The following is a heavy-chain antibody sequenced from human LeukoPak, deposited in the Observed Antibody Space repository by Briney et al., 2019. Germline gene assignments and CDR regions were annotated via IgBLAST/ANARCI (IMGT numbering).Heavy chain of an antibody. CDR2: IYYSGST. Sequence: SQTLSLTCTVSGGSISSGDYYWSWIRQPPGKGLEWIGYIYYSGSTYYNPSLKSRVTISVDTSKNQFSLKLGSVTAADTAVYYCARSEWELGAFDIWGQGTMVTVSS. CDR3: ARSEWELGAFDI. D-gene: IGHD1-26*01. CDR1: GGSISSGDYY. J-gene: IGHJ3*02. V-gene: IGHV4-30-4*08.